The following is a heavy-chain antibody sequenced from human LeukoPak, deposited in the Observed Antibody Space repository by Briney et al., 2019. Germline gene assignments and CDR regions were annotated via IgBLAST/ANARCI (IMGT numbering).Heavy chain of an antibody. CDR1: GYTFTGYY. CDR2: ISPNNGGA. CDR3: ARDQATTVTSYYYYGMDV. J-gene: IGHJ6*02. Sequence: VASVKVSCKASGYTFTGYYMHRVRQAPGQGLEWMGWISPNNGGANFAQKFQGRVTMTRDTSISTAYMELSSLTSDDTAVYYCARDQATTVTSYYYYGMDVWGQGTTVTVSS. D-gene: IGHD4-17*01. V-gene: IGHV1-2*02.